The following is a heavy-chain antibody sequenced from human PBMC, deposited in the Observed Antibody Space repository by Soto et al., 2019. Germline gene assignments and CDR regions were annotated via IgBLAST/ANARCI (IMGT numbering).Heavy chain of an antibody. V-gene: IGHV4-59*01. CDR2: FYYSGST. CDR1: GGSISSYY. J-gene: IGHJ5*02. Sequence: QVQLQESGPGLVKPSETLSLTCTVSGGSISSYYWSWIRQPPGKGLEWIGYFYYSGSTNYNPSLKSRGTISVDTSNNQFSLKLSSVTAADTAVYYCARTLFGWGIWFDPWGQGTLVTVSS. D-gene: IGHD3-10*02. CDR3: ARTLFGWGIWFDP.